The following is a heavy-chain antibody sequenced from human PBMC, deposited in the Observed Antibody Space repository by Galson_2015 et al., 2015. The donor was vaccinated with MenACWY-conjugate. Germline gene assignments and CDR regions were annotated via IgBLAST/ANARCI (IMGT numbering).Heavy chain of an antibody. D-gene: IGHD3-10*01. CDR3: ARGSLSTRGAIRAPASSLPCDS. CDR2: ISYDGNNK. CDR1: GFTLSNYA. J-gene: IGHJ5*01. V-gene: IGHV3-30-3*01. Sequence: SLRLSCAASGFTLSNYAMHWVRQAPGKGLEWVALISYDGNNKYYADSVKGRFTISTDNSKNTLFLQMNSLRDEDTAVYYCARGSLSTRGAIRAPASSLPCDSRSQPTQAPVPS.